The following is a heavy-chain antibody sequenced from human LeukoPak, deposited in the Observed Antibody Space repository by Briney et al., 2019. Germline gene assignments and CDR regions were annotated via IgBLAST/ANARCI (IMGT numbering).Heavy chain of an antibody. D-gene: IGHD2-2*01. J-gene: IGHJ1*01. Sequence: PSETLSLTCAVYGGSFSGYYWSWIRQPPGKGLEWIGEINHSGSTNYNPSLKSRVTISVDTSKNQFSLKLSSVTAADTAVYYCARGSRRLRYCSSTSCSNAEYFQHWGQGTLVTVSS. V-gene: IGHV4-34*01. CDR1: GGSFSGYY. CDR3: ARGSRRLRYCSSTSCSNAEYFQH. CDR2: INHSGST.